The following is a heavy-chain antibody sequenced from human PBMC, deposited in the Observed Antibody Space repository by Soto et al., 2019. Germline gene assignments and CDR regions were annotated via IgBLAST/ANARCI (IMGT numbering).Heavy chain of an antibody. CDR3: VAVLPHANSWSDY. J-gene: IGHJ4*02. CDR2: IKSRTENETT. V-gene: IGHV3-15*01. CDR1: GFPFSNVG. D-gene: IGHD2-2*01. Sequence: PGGSLRLFCAASGFPFSNVGLSLVRQGPGNGLECLCRIKSRTENETTDYASPARGRFIISRDDKKNMTYLQLNSMKSEDTGVYYCVAVLPHANSWSDYLGQGPPVTVSS.